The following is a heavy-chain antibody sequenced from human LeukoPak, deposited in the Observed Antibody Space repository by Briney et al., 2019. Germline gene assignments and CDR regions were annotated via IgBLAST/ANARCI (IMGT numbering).Heavy chain of an antibody. CDR2: IYTSGST. V-gene: IGHV4-61*02. Sequence: TLSLTCTVSGGSISSGSYYWSWIRQPAGKGLELIGRIYTSGSTNYNPSLKSRVTISVDTSKNQFSLKLSSVTAADTAVYYCARVGSNFDYWGQGTLVTVSS. D-gene: IGHD3-16*01. J-gene: IGHJ4*02. CDR3: ARVGSNFDY. CDR1: GGSISSGSYY.